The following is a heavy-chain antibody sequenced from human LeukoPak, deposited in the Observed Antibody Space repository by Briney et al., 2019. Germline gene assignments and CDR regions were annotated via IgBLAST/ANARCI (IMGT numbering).Heavy chain of an antibody. CDR1: GGSFSGYY. Sequence: PSETLSLTCAVSGGSFSGYYWSWIRQPPGKGLEWIGEINHSGSTNYNPYPKSRVTISVDTSKNQFSLKLSSVPAADTAVYYCARDALYYDSSGSYDYWGQGTLVPVSS. V-gene: IGHV4-34*01. J-gene: IGHJ4*02. CDR3: ARDALYYDSSGSYDY. D-gene: IGHD3-22*01. CDR2: INHSGST.